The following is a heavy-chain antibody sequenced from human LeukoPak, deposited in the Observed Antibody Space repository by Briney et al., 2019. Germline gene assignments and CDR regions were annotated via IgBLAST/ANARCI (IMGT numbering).Heavy chain of an antibody. CDR3: ARGGFDY. CDR1: GFTFSSYG. CDR2: IWYDGSNK. J-gene: IGHJ4*02. V-gene: IGHV3-33*01. Sequence: PGRSLRLSSAESGFTFSSYGMHWVPQAPGKGLEWVAVIWYDGSNKYYADSVKGRFTISGDNSKNTLYLQMNSLRAEDTAVYYCARGGFDYWGQGTLVTVSS.